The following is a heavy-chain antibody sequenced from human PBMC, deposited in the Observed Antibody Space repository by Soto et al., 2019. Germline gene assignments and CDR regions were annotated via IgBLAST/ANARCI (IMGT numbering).Heavy chain of an antibody. V-gene: IGHV3-23*01. CDR1: GFTFSDYA. J-gene: IGHJ4*02. CDR3: ANVPIWCSSTSCYTEGFDY. CDR2: ISAGGST. D-gene: IGHD2-2*02. Sequence: GSLRLSCTASGFTFSDYAMSWVRQPPGKGLEWVSVISAGGSTYYADSVKGRFTVSRANSKNTLYLQMNSLRAEDTAVYYCANVPIWCSSTSCYTEGFDYWGQGTLVTVPQ.